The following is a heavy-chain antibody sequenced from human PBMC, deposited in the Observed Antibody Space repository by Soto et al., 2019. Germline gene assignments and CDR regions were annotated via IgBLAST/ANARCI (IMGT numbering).Heavy chain of an antibody. V-gene: IGHV1-69*13. CDR3: ETGGRISKVGASGIEAFDI. J-gene: IGHJ3*02. CDR2: IIPIFGTA. CDR1: GGTFSSYA. D-gene: IGHD1-26*01. Sequence: SVKVSCKASGGTFSSYAISWVRQAPGQGLEWMGGIIPIFGTANYAQKFQGRVTITADESTSTAYMELSSLRSEDTAVYYCETGGRISKVGASGIEAFDIWGQGTMVTVSS.